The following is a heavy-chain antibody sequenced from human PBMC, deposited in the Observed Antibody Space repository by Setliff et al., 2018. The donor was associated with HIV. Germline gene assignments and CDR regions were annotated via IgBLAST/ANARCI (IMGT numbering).Heavy chain of an antibody. CDR2: MYYSGST. CDR1: GGSISSYY. D-gene: IGHD1-26*01. V-gene: IGHV4-59*08. Sequence: ETLSLTCTVSGGSISSYYWSWIRQPPGKGLEWMGYMYYSGSTNYNPSLKSRVTISGDTSKNQFSLKLTSVTAADTAVYYCARHVSGSYHSPFQHWGQGALVTVSS. J-gene: IGHJ1*01. CDR3: ARHVSGSYHSPFQH.